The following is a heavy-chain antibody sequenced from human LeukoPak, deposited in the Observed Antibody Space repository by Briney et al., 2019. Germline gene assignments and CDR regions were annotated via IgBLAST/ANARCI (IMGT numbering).Heavy chain of an antibody. Sequence: SETLSLTCTVSGGSISSGSYYWSWIRQPAGKGLEWIGRIYTSGSTNYNPSLKSRVTISVDTSKNQFSLKLSSVTAADTAVYYCARSYYYGSGSYYKGTHPRDYWGQGTLVTVSS. CDR3: ARSYYYGSGSYYKGTHPRDY. D-gene: IGHD3-10*01. CDR2: IYTSGST. CDR1: GGSISSGSYY. J-gene: IGHJ4*02. V-gene: IGHV4-61*02.